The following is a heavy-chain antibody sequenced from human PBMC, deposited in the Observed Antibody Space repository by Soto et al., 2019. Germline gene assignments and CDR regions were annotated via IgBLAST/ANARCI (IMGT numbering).Heavy chain of an antibody. Sequence: ASVKVSCKASGYTFTGYYMHWVRQAPGQGLEWIGWINPNSGGTNYAQKFQGWVTMTRDTSISTAYMELSRLRSDDTAVYYCARGTYYDILTGYYNYGMDVWGQGTTVTVSS. D-gene: IGHD3-9*01. CDR3: ARGTYYDILTGYYNYGMDV. CDR2: INPNSGGT. J-gene: IGHJ6*02. CDR1: GYTFTGYY. V-gene: IGHV1-2*04.